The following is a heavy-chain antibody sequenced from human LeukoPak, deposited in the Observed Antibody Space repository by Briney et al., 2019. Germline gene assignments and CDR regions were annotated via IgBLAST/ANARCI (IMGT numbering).Heavy chain of an antibody. D-gene: IGHD3-10*01. Sequence: PSETLSLTCTVSGGSISSYYWSWIRQPAGKGLGWIGRIYTSGSTNYNPSLKSRVTISVDTSKNQFSLKLSSVTAADTALYYCARMKGISYFDYWGQGTLVTVSS. CDR3: ARMKGISYFDY. CDR2: IYTSGST. V-gene: IGHV4-4*07. J-gene: IGHJ4*02. CDR1: GGSISSYY.